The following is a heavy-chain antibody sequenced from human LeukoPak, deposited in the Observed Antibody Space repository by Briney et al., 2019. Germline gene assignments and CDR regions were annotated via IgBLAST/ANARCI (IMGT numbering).Heavy chain of an antibody. J-gene: IGHJ3*02. V-gene: IGHV3-30-3*01. Sequence: PGGSLRLSCAASGFTFSTYWMSWVRQAPGKGLEWVAVISYDGSNKYYADSVKGRFTISRDNSKNTLYLQMNSLRAEDTAVYYCARDGYCSSTSCHGEAFDIWGQGTMVTVSS. CDR2: ISYDGSNK. CDR3: ARDGYCSSTSCHGEAFDI. CDR1: GFTFSTYW. D-gene: IGHD2-2*03.